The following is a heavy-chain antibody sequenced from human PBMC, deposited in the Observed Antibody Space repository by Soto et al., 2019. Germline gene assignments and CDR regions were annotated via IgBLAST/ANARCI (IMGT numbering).Heavy chain of an antibody. D-gene: IGHD1-1*01. J-gene: IGHJ2*01. CDR1: GGSISSSSYY. CDR2: IYYSGST. CDR3: ARQGLEQGYWYFDL. Sequence: SETLSLTCTVSGGSISSSSYYWDWIRQPPGKGLEWIGSIYYSGSTYYNPSLKSRVTISVDTSKNQFSLKLSSVTAADTAVYYCARQGLEQGYWYFDLWGRGTLVTVSS. V-gene: IGHV4-39*01.